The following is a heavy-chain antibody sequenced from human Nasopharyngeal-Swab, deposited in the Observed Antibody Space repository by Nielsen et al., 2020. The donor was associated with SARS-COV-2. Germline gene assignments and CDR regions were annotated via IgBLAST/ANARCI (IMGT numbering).Heavy chain of an antibody. Sequence: SETLSPTCTVAGASISSDYWSCIRQLPGKGLEWIGYIYYSGSTNYNPSLKSRVTISVDTSKNQFSLKLGSVTDADTAVYYCARGRGYYDSSGYYFDYWGQGTLVTVSS. J-gene: IGHJ4*02. CDR1: GASISSDY. CDR2: IYYSGST. CDR3: ARGRGYYDSSGYYFDY. D-gene: IGHD3-22*01. V-gene: IGHV4-59*13.